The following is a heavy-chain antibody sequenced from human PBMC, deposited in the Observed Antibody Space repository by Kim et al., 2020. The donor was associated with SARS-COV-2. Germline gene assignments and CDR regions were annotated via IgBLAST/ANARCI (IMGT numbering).Heavy chain of an antibody. CDR3: ARDLYQMGSGMDV. D-gene: IGHD1-26*01. J-gene: IGHJ6*01. CDR2: IYKDGSI. CDR1: GGSVSSGSYY. Sequence: SETLSLTCSVSGGSVSSGSYYWSWIRQPPGKGLEWIGYIYKDGSIKYSPALKSRVTISADTSKNHFSLKVRSVTAADTAVYYCARDLYQMGSGMDVWGQG. V-gene: IGHV4-61*03.